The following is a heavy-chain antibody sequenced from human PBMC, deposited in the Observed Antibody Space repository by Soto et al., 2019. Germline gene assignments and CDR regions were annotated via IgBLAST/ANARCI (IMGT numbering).Heavy chain of an antibody. Sequence: ASVKVSCKASGYTFTSYGISWVRQAPGQGLEWMGWISAYNGNTNYAQKLQGRVTMTTDTSTSTAYMELRSLRSDDTAVYYCARVRINCSGGSCYSYYYYYYMDVWGKGTTGTVSS. V-gene: IGHV1-18*01. CDR2: ISAYNGNT. J-gene: IGHJ6*03. CDR3: ARVRINCSGGSCYSYYYYYYMDV. CDR1: GYTFTSYG. D-gene: IGHD2-15*01.